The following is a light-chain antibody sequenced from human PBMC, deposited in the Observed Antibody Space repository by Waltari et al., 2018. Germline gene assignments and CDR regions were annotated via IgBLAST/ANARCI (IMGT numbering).Light chain of an antibody. CDR1: QSISNN. CDR2: GAS. Sequence: EIVVTQSPATLSVSPGERAILPCRASQSISNNLAWYQQKPGQAPRLPIYGASARASGIPARFSGSGSGTEFTLTIASLQSEDFAVYYCQQYNALPPWTFGQGTRVEIK. V-gene: IGKV3-15*01. J-gene: IGKJ1*01. CDR3: QQYNALPPWT.